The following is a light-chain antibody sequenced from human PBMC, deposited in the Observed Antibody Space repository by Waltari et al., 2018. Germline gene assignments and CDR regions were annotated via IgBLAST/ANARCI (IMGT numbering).Light chain of an antibody. CDR2: GSS. J-gene: IGLJ3*02. CDR3: QSYDTTLRVV. Sequence: QSVLTQPPSVSGAPGQRVTISCTGSGSNIGAGYDVHWYQQVPRAAPKLLSYGSSSRPLGVPDRFFGSTSGTSASLASTGLQAEDEAVYYCQSYDTTLRVVFGGGTKLTVL. V-gene: IGLV1-40*01. CDR1: GSNIGAGYD.